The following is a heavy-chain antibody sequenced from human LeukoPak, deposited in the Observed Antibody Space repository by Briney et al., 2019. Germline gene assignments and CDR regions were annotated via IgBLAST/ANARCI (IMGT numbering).Heavy chain of an antibody. CDR1: GFTFSSYG. Sequence: GGSLRLSCAASGFTFSSYGIHWVRQTPGKGLEWVAFTRYDGNDKDYADSVRGRFTISRDNSKNTLYLQMNNLKVEDTAVYYCARARYYDSSGYYYGAADIWGQGTMVTVSS. CDR3: ARARYYDSSGYYYGAADI. J-gene: IGHJ3*02. D-gene: IGHD3-22*01. V-gene: IGHV3-30*02. CDR2: TRYDGNDK.